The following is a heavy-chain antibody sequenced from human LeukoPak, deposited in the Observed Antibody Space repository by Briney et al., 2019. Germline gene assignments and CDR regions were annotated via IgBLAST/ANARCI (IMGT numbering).Heavy chain of an antibody. J-gene: IGHJ3*01. D-gene: IGHD1-14*01. CDR2: ISYSGE. Sequence: GRSLRLSCAASGFTFTDYAFHWVRQAPGKGLEWVTIISYSGESYADSVRGRFAISRDNSKNTVYLQMDSLRADDTAMYYCARNHFNQNVFDVWGQGTMVTVSS. CDR1: GFTFTDYA. V-gene: IGHV3-30*01. CDR3: ARNHFNQNVFDV.